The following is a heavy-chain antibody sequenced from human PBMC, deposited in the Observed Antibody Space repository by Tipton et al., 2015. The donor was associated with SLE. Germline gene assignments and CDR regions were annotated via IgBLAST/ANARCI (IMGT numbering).Heavy chain of an antibody. D-gene: IGHD1-26*01. V-gene: IGHV3-23*01. CDR3: AKLIVGALGRYFDL. CDR1: GFTFSSYA. CDR2: ISGSGGST. Sequence: SLRLSCAASGFTFSSYAMSWVRQAPGKGLEWVSAISGSGGSTYYADSVKGRFTISRDNSKNTLYLQMNSLGAEDTAVYYCAKLIVGALGRYFDLWGRGTLVTVSS. J-gene: IGHJ2*01.